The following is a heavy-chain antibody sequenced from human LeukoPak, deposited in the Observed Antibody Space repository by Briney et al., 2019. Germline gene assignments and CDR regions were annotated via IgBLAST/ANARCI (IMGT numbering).Heavy chain of an antibody. Sequence: SETLSLTCTVSGGSVSSGSYYWSWIRQPPGTGLEWIGYIYYSGSTNYNPSLKSRVTISVDTSKIQFSLKLSSVTAADTAVYYCASTLWFGELSPPDYWGQGTLVTVSS. CDR1: GGSVSSGSYY. CDR2: IYYSGST. D-gene: IGHD3-10*01. V-gene: IGHV4-61*01. CDR3: ASTLWFGELSPPDY. J-gene: IGHJ4*02.